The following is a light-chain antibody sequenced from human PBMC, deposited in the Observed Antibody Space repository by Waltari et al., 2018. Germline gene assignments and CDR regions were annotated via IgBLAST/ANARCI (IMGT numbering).Light chain of an antibody. V-gene: IGLV1-51*02. CDR1: SPNIGNNY. Sequence: QSVLTQPPSVSAAPGQRVTISCSGGSPNIGNNYVSWSRQFPGTAPKLLIHENTERPSGIPGRFSGSKSGTSATLDITGLQAGDEADYYCGTWDSSLSGAVFGGGTHLTVL. J-gene: IGLJ7*01. CDR2: ENT. CDR3: GTWDSSLSGAV.